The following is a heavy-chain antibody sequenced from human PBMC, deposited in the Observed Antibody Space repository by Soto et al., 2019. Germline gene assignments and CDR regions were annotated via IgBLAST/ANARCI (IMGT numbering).Heavy chain of an antibody. Sequence: ASVKVSCKASGYTFTSYGISWVRQAPGQGLEWMGWISAYNGNTNYAQKLQGRVTMTTDTSKKHFSLKMRSVTGADTAVYYCARGISKYSSWYEPHTWFDAWGQGALVTVSS. J-gene: IGHJ5*02. V-gene: IGHV1-18*01. CDR2: ISAYNGNT. CDR1: GYTFTSYG. D-gene: IGHD6-13*01. CDR3: ARGISKYSSWYEPHTWFDA.